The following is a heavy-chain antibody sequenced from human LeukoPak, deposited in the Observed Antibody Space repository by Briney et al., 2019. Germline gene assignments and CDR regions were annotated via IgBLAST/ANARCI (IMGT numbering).Heavy chain of an antibody. D-gene: IGHD1-26*01. CDR3: ARDPRSPYSGSYYDY. V-gene: IGHV3-30*04. CDR1: GFTFSSYA. CDR2: ISYDGSNK. Sequence: PGGSLRLSCAASGFTFSSYAMHWVRQAPGKGLEWVAVISYDGSNKYYADSVKGRSTISRDNSKNTLYLQMNSLRAEDTAVYYCARDPRSPYSGSYYDYWGQGTLVTVSS. J-gene: IGHJ4*02.